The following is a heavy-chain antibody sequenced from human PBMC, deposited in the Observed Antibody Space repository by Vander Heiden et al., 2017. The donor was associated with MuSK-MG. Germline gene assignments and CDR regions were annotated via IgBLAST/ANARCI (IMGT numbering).Heavy chain of an antibody. Sequence: QLQLQESGPGLVKPSETLSLTCTVSGGSISSSSYYWGWIRQPPGKGLEWIGSIYYSGSTYYNPSLKSRVTISVDTSKNQFSLKLSSVTAADTAVYYCARGIPERSTIFGVVFDYWGQGTLVTVSS. V-gene: IGHV4-39*07. J-gene: IGHJ4*02. D-gene: IGHD3-3*01. CDR2: IYYSGST. CDR1: GGSISSSSYY. CDR3: ARGIPERSTIFGVVFDY.